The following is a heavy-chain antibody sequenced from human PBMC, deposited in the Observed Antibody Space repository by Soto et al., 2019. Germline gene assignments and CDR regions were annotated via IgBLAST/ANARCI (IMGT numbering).Heavy chain of an antibody. V-gene: IGHV4-39*01. CDR1: GGSIISSSYY. J-gene: IGHJ6*03. CDR3: AIVPAARGLYYYYYMDV. CDR2: IYYSGST. Sequence: SETLSVTCTVSGGSIISSSYYWGWNRQPPGKGLEWIGSIYYSGSTYYNPSLKSRVTISVDTSKNQFSLKLSSVTAADTAVYYCAIVPAARGLYYYYYMDVWGKGTTVTVSS. D-gene: IGHD2-2*01.